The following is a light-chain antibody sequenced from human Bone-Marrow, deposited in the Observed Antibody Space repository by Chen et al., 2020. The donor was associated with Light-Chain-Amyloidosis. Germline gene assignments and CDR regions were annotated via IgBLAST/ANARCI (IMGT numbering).Light chain of an antibody. V-gene: IGKV1-39*01. CDR2: AAS. Sequence: DIQMTQSPSSLSASGGDRVTITCRASQRISNYLNWYQQKPGKAPKLLIHAASTLQSWVPLRFSGSGSGTDFILTISSVQPEDFAIYYCQQIYSMSSITFGQGTRLEIK. CDR1: QRISNY. J-gene: IGKJ5*01. CDR3: QQIYSMSSIT.